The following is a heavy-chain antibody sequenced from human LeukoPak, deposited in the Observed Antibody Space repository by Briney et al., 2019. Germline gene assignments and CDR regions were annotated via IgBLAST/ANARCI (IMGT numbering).Heavy chain of an antibody. CDR3: AKGGSEYTNHYFGY. Sequence: GGSLRLSCAASGFTFSSYAMSWVRQAPGKGLEWVSSIKSSGGSTCYADSVKGRFTISRDNSKNTLYLQMNSLRAEDTAVYYCAKGGSEYTNHYFGYWGQGTLVTVSS. D-gene: IGHD1-14*01. CDR2: IKSSGGST. V-gene: IGHV3-23*01. CDR1: GFTFSSYA. J-gene: IGHJ4*02.